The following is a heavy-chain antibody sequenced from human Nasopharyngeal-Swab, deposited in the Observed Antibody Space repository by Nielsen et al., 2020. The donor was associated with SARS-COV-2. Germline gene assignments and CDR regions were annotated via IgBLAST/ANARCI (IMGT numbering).Heavy chain of an antibody. J-gene: IGHJ5*02. CDR3: ARATLPGVGYGSGRFWFDP. D-gene: IGHD3-10*01. CDR2: IYTSGST. Sequence: SETLSLTCTVSGGSISSGSYYWSWIRQPAGKGLEWIGRIYTSGSTNYHPSVKSRVTISVDTSKNQFSLKLSSVTAADTAVYYCARATLPGVGYGSGRFWFDPWGQGTLVTVSS. CDR1: GGSISSGSYY. V-gene: IGHV4-61*02.